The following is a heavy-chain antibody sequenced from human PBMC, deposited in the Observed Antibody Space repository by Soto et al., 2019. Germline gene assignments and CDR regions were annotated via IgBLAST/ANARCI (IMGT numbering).Heavy chain of an antibody. CDR3: ARQVRAVARDLQARHPNWFDP. CDR1: GGSFSGYY. D-gene: IGHD6-19*01. V-gene: IGHV4-34*01. Sequence: QVQLQQWGAGLLKPSETLSLTCAVYGGSFSGYYWSWVRQPPGKGLEWIGEINHSGSTNYNPSLKSRVPISVDTSKNQFSLKLSSVTAADTAVYYCARQVRAVARDLQARHPNWFDPWGQGTLVTVSS. CDR2: INHSGST. J-gene: IGHJ5*02.